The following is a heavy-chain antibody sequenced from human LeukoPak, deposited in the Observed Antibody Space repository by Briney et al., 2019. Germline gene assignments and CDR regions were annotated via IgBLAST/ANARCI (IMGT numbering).Heavy chain of an antibody. V-gene: IGHV3-23*01. CDR1: GFTFSSFA. D-gene: IGHD6-13*01. J-gene: IGHJ5*02. CDR2: ISGSGGST. Sequence: PGGSLSLSCAASGFTFSSFAMSWVRQAPGKGLEWVSAISGSGGSTYYADSVKGRFTISRDNSKNTLYLQMNSLRAEDTAVYYCAKGISSSWYISWFDPWGQGTLVTVSS. CDR3: AKGISSSWYISWFDP.